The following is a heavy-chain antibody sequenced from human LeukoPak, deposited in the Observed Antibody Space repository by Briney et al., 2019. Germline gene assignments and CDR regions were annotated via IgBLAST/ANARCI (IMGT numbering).Heavy chain of an antibody. V-gene: IGHV1-2*02. CDR1: GYTFTGYY. CDR3: ARVVTMVRGVMSPNDY. CDR2: INPNSGGT. D-gene: IGHD3-10*01. J-gene: IGHJ4*02. Sequence: ASVKVSCKASGYTFTGYYMHWVRQAPGQGLEWMGWINPNSGGTNYAQKFQGRVTMTRDTSISTAYMELSRLRSDDTAVYYCARVVTMVRGVMSPNDYWGQGTLVTVSS.